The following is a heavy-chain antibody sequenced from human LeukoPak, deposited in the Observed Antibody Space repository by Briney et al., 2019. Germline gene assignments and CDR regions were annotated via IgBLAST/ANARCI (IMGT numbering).Heavy chain of an antibody. CDR3: ARATDISSWYLAY. CDR1: GYTFTGYY. CDR2: LSPNSGDT. J-gene: IGHJ4*02. V-gene: IGHV1-2*02. Sequence: GASVKVSCKASGYTFTGYYLHWVRQAPGQELEWMGWLSPNSGDTKFAQKFQGRVTMTRDTSISTAYMELSSLTSDDTAVYYCARATDISSWYLAYWGQGTLVTVSS. D-gene: IGHD6-13*01.